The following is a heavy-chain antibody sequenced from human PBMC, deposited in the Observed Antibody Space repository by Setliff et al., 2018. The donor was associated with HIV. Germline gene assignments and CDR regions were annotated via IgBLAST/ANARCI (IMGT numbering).Heavy chain of an antibody. Sequence: ASVKVSCKASGYTFTNYFIHWVRQAPRQGLEWMEIVNPSDGSTSNSQKFQGRVTMTRDTSTSTVYMEVNSLRSEDTAVYFCARTSSALTTRGEYYFDYWGQGTLVTVSS. CDR3: ARTSSALTTRGEYYFDY. J-gene: IGHJ4*02. D-gene: IGHD4-4*01. V-gene: IGHV1-46*01. CDR2: VNPSDGST. CDR1: GYTFTNYF.